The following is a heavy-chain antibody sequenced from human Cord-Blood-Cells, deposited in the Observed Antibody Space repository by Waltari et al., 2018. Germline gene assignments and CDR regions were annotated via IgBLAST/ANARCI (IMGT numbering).Heavy chain of an antibody. D-gene: IGHD5-18*01. J-gene: IGHJ4*02. CDR1: GYTFTGYY. V-gene: IGHV1-2*02. Sequence: QVQLVQSGAEVKKPGASVKVSCKASGYTFTGYYMHWARQAPGQGLEWMGWINPNRGGTNYAQKVQGRVTMTRDTSISTAYMELSRLRSDDTAVYYCARGYHGVDTAMVTVLGYWGQGTLVTVSS. CDR2: INPNRGGT. CDR3: ARGYHGVDTAMVTVLGY.